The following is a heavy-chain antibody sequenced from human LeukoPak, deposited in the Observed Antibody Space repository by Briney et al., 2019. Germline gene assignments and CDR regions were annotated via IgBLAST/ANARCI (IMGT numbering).Heavy chain of an antibody. Sequence: SETLSFTCTVSGGSIRSYYATWIRQPPGKGLEYIGCIYYSGSTNYNPSLKSRVTISVDTSKSQFSLRLTSVTAADTAVYYCARGKDYNRSSPDHWGQGTLVTVSS. CDR2: IYYSGST. J-gene: IGHJ5*02. D-gene: IGHD6-6*01. CDR1: GGSIRSYY. CDR3: ARGKDYNRSSPDH. V-gene: IGHV4-59*01.